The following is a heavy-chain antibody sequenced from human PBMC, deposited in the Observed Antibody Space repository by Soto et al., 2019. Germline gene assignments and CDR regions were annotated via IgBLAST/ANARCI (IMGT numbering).Heavy chain of an antibody. D-gene: IGHD3-3*01. V-gene: IGHV5-10-1*01. J-gene: IGHJ2*01. CDR2: IDPSDSYT. CDR1: GYSFTSYW. CDR3: ARQHYDFWSGSDIGSSYFDF. Sequence: PGESLKISCKGSGYSFTSYWIRWVRQMPGKGLEWMGRIDPSDSYTNYSPSFQGHVTISADKSISTAYLQWSSLKASDSAIYYCARQHYDFWSGSDIGSSYFDFWGRGTQVTVSS.